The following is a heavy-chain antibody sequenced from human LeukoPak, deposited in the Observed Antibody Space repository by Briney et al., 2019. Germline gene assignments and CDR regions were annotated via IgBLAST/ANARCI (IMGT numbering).Heavy chain of an antibody. Sequence: GRSLRLSCAASGFTFDDYAMHWVRQAPGKGLEWVSGISWNSGSIGYADSVKGRFTISRDNAKNSLYLQMNSLRAEDTALYYCAKETPRNRAVDYRGQGTLVTVSS. D-gene: IGHD6-19*01. J-gene: IGHJ4*02. CDR3: AKETPRNRAVDY. CDR1: GFTFDDYA. CDR2: ISWNSGSI. V-gene: IGHV3-9*01.